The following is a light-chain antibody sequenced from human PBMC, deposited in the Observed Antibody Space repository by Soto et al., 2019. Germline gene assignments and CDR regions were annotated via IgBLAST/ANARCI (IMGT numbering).Light chain of an antibody. CDR3: QQYDSSLT. Sequence: EIGLTQSPGTLSLSPGERATLSCRASQSVSSSYLAWYQQKPGQAPRLLIYGASSRATGISDRFSGSGSGTDFTLTISRLEPEDFAVYYCQQYDSSLTFGGGTKVEIK. CDR2: GAS. V-gene: IGKV3-20*01. CDR1: QSVSSSY. J-gene: IGKJ4*01.